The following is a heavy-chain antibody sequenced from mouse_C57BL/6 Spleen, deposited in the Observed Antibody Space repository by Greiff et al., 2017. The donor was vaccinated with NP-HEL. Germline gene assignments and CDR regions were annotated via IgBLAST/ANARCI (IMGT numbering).Heavy chain of an antibody. J-gene: IGHJ1*03. D-gene: IGHD1-1*01. Sequence: QVQLQQSGAELVRPGASVTLSCKASGYTFTDYEMHWVKQTPVHGLEWIGAIDPETGGTAYNQKFKGKAILTADKSSSTAYMELRSLTSEDSAVYYCTKGDYYGSSLYWYFDVWGTGTTVTVSS. CDR3: TKGDYYGSSLYWYFDV. V-gene: IGHV1-15*01. CDR2: IDPETGGT. CDR1: GYTFTDYE.